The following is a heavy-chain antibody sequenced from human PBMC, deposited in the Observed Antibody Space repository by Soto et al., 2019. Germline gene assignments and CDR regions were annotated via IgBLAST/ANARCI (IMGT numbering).Heavy chain of an antibody. CDR2: INHSGST. J-gene: IGHJ5*02. Sequence: ATETLSLACAVSGGSFSGYYWSWIRQPPGKGLEWIGEINHSGSTNYNPSLKSRVTISVDTSKNQFSLKLSSVTAADTAVYYCARGCIGWLDPWGQGTLVTVSS. V-gene: IGHV4-34*01. D-gene: IGHD2-21*01. CDR1: GGSFSGYY. CDR3: ARGCIGWLDP.